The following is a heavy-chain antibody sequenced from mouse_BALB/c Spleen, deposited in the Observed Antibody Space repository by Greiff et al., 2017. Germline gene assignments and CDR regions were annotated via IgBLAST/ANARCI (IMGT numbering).Heavy chain of an antibody. CDR3: ARDDY. J-gene: IGHJ2*01. CDR2: ISYSGST. V-gene: IGHV3-2*02. CDR1: GYSITSDYA. Sequence: VQLKESGPGLVKPSQSLSLTCTVTGYSITSDYAWHWIRQFPGNKLEWMGYISYSGSTSYNPSLKSRISITRDTSKNQFFLQLNSVTTEDTATYYCARDDYWGQGTTLTVSS.